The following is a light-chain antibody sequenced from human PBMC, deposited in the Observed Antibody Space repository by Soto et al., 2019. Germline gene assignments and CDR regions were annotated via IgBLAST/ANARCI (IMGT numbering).Light chain of an antibody. CDR3: SSYTSSDTWV. V-gene: IGLV2-14*01. CDR2: EVS. Sequence: QSALTQPASVSGSPGQSITISCTGTSSDVGGYAYVSWYQQYPGKAPKLVISEVSNRPSGVSSRFSGSKSGNTASLTISGLLAEDEADYYCSSYTSSDTWVFGGGTQLTVL. J-gene: IGLJ3*02. CDR1: SSDVGGYAY.